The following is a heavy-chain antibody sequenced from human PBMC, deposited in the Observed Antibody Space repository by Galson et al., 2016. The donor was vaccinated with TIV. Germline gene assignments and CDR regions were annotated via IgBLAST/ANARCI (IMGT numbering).Heavy chain of an antibody. V-gene: IGHV4-59*01. J-gene: IGHJ3*01. D-gene: IGHD7-27*01. Sequence: ETLSLTCTISSDSILNFYVSWIQQPPGKGLEWIAYISDSGRSNKSPSLESRVTISVDTSKKQISLKLKSVTAADTAVYYCARDLGLGVFDVWGQGTMVSVSS. CDR3: ARDLGLGVFDV. CDR1: SDSILNFY. CDR2: ISDSGRS.